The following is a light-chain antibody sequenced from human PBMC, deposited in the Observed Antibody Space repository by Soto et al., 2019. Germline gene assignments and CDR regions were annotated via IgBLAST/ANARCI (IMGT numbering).Light chain of an antibody. CDR1: QSVSGSF. Sequence: EVVLTQSPGTLSLSPGERATLSCRASQSVSGSFLAWYQQKPGQAPRLLIYGASSRATGIPDRFSGSGSGTDFPLTISRLEPEDFAVYYCQQYGTSPPDTFGQGTKLEIK. J-gene: IGKJ2*01. CDR2: GAS. CDR3: QQYGTSPPDT. V-gene: IGKV3-20*01.